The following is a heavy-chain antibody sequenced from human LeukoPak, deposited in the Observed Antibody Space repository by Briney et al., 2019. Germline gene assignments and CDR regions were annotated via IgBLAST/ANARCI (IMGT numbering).Heavy chain of an antibody. J-gene: IGHJ6*03. CDR3: ARGVYDSSPLNYYMDV. V-gene: IGHV3-23*01. CDR2: ISGSDGGT. CDR1: GFIFNSYA. D-gene: IGHD3-22*01. Sequence: GGSLRLSCAASGFIFNSYAMSWVRQAPGKGLEWVSAISGSDGGTNYADSVKGRFTISRDNSKNTLYLQMNSLRAEDTAVYYCARGVYDSSPLNYYMDVWGKGTTVTVSS.